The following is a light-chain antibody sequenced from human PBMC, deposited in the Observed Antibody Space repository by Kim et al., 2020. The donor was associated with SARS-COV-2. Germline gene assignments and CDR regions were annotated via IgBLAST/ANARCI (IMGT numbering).Light chain of an antibody. Sequence: ASVGDRVTITCRASQSLSGWLAWHQQKPGKAPKLLIYKASSLQSGVPSRFSGSDSGTEFTLTISSLQPDDFATYYCQQYNHYPLTFGGGTKVDIK. J-gene: IGKJ4*01. CDR1: QSLSGW. CDR3: QQYNHYPLT. CDR2: KAS. V-gene: IGKV1-5*03.